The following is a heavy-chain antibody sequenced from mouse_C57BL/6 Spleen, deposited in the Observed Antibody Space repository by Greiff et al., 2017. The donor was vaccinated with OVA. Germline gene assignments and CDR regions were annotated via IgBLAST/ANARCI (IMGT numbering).Heavy chain of an antibody. CDR1: GYTFTSYW. D-gene: IGHD1-1*01. CDR3: VYGSSRYWYFDV. J-gene: IGHJ1*03. V-gene: IGHV1-55*01. CDR2: IYPGSGST. Sequence: VQLQQPGAELVKPGASVKMSCKASGYTFTSYWITWVKQRPGQGLEWIGDIYPGSGSTNYNEKFKSKATLTVDTSSSTAYMQLSILTSEDSAVYYCVYGSSRYWYFDVWGTGTTVTVSS.